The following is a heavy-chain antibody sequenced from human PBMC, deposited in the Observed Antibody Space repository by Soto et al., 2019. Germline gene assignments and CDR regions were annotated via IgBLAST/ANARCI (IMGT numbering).Heavy chain of an antibody. CDR1: GFTFSSYG. Sequence: GGSLRLSCAASGFTFSSYGMHWVRQAPGKGLEWVAVISYDGSNKYYADSVKGRFTISRDNSKNTLYLQMNSLRAEDTAVYYCAKDGSTVTPLYYYYGMDVWGQGTTVTVSS. CDR2: ISYDGSNK. J-gene: IGHJ6*02. CDR3: AKDGSTVTPLYYYYGMDV. D-gene: IGHD4-4*01. V-gene: IGHV3-30*18.